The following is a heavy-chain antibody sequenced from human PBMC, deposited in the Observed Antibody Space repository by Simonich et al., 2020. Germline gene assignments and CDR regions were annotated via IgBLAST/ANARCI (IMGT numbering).Heavy chain of an antibody. V-gene: IGHV3-74*01. CDR2: INRDGSST. J-gene: IGHJ4*02. Sequence: EVQLVESGGGLVQPGGSLRLSCAASGFTFISYWINWVRQAPGKGLGWVSRINRDGSSTSYAESVKGRFTISRDNAKNTLYLQMNSLRAEDTAVYYCARNRLDYWGQGTLVTVSS. CDR1: GFTFISYW. CDR3: ARNRLDY.